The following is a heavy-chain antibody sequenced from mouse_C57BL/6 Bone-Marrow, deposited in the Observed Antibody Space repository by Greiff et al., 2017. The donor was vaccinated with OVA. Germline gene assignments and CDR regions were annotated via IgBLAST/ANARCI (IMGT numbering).Heavy chain of an antibody. D-gene: IGHD2-5*01. CDR3: ASLYSNCPWFAY. J-gene: IGHJ3*01. CDR1: GFTFSSYG. CDR2: ISSGGSYT. Sequence: EVKLVESGGDLVKPGGSLKLSCAASGFTFSSYGMSWVRQTPDKRLEWVATISSGGSYTYYPDSVKGRFTISRDNAKNTLYLQMSSLKSEDTAMYYCASLYSNCPWFAYWGQGTLVTVSA. V-gene: IGHV5-6*01.